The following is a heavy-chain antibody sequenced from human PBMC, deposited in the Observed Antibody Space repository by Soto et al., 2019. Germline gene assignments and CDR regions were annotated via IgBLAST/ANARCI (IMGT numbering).Heavy chain of an antibody. CDR1: GFTVSSNY. CDR2: IYSGGST. Sequence: EVQLVESGGGLIQPGGSLRLSCAASGFTVSSNYMSWVRQAPGKGLEWVSVIYSGGSTYYADSVKGRFTISRDNSKNTLYLQMNSLRAEDTAVYYCARDLKIPTNDAFDIWGQGTMVTVSS. CDR3: ARDLKIPTNDAFDI. D-gene: IGHD2-2*02. J-gene: IGHJ3*02. V-gene: IGHV3-53*01.